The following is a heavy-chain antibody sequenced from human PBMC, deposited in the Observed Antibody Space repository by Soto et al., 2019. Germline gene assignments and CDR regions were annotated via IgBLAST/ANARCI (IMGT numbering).Heavy chain of an antibody. Sequence: QVQLQESGPGLVKPSETLSLTCTVSGGSISSYYWTWIRQPPGKGLEWIGYIYYSGNTNYNPPLKSRVPITADTSKNKLSLRLRSVTAADTAVYYCAGHGGFWADFWGQGTLVTVSS. CDR1: GGSISSYY. V-gene: IGHV4-59*08. J-gene: IGHJ4*02. D-gene: IGHD3-16*01. CDR2: IYYSGNT. CDR3: AGHGGFWADF.